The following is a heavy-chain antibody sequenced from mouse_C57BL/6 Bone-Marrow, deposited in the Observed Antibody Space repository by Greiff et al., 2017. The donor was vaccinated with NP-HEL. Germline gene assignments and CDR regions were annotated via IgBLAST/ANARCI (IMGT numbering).Heavy chain of an antibody. CDR2: ISGGGGNT. J-gene: IGHJ1*03. Sequence: DVKLVESGGGLVKPGGSLKLSCAASGFTFSSYTMSWVRQTPEKRLEWVATISGGGGNTYYPDSVKGRFTISRDNAKNTLYLQMSSLRSEDTALYYCARREPLWYCDVWGTGTTVTVSS. CDR1: GFTFSSYT. CDR3: ARREPLWYCDV. V-gene: IGHV5-9*01. D-gene: IGHD6-1*01.